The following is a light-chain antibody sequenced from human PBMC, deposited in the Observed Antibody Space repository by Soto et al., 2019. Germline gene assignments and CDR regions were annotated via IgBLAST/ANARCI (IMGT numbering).Light chain of an antibody. CDR1: QTISSW. CDR3: QLYNSYSEA. J-gene: IGKJ1*01. V-gene: IGKV1-5*03. CDR2: KAS. Sequence: DIQMTQSPATLSGSVGDRATITCRASQTISSWLAWYHQKQGKAPTLLIYKASTSKSGVPARFSGSGAGTDFTLTISRLQPDDFATYYCQLYNSYSEAFGQGTKVELK.